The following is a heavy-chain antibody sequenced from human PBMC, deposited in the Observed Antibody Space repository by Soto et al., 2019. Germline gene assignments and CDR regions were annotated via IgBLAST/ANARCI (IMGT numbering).Heavy chain of an antibody. J-gene: IGHJ6*02. CDR1: GYTLTELS. CDR2: FDPEDGET. V-gene: IGHV1-24*01. Sequence: ASVKVSCKVSGYTLTELSMHWVRQAPGKGLEWMGGFDPEDGETIYAQKFQGRVTMTEDTSIDTAYMEMSSLRSEDTAVYYCATAKITMVRGVILTPYYYGMDVWGQGTTVTVSS. D-gene: IGHD3-10*01. CDR3: ATAKITMVRGVILTPYYYGMDV.